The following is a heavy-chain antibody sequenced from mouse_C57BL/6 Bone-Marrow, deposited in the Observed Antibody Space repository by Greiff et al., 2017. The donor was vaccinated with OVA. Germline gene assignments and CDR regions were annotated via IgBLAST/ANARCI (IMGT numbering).Heavy chain of an antibody. CDR3: ARELDCYGSSPYWYIDV. Sequence: VQLQQSVAELVRPGASVKLSCTASGFNIKNTYMHWVKQRPEQGLEWIGRIDPANGNTKYAPKFQGKATITADTSSNTAYLQRSSLTSEDTAIYYCARELDCYGSSPYWYIDVWGTGTTVTVSS. D-gene: IGHD1-1*01. CDR2: IDPANGNT. J-gene: IGHJ1*03. V-gene: IGHV14-3*01. CDR1: GFNIKNTY.